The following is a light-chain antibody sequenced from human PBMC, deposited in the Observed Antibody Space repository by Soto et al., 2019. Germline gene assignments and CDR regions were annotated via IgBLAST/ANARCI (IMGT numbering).Light chain of an antibody. CDR1: QDISSR. J-gene: IGKJ1*01. CDR3: QQYSSYWT. Sequence: DIQMTQSPSAVSASVGERVAITCRASQDISSRLAWYQHKAGEAPKLLISDASRLQTGVPSRFSGSGSGTEFTLTISSLQPDDFATYYCQQYSSYWTFGQGTKVDIK. CDR2: DAS. V-gene: IGKV1-5*01.